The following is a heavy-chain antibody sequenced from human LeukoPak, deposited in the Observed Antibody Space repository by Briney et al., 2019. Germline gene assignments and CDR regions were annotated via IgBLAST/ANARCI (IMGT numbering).Heavy chain of an antibody. J-gene: IGHJ4*02. CDR1: GGSFSGYY. D-gene: IGHD3-22*01. CDR2: INHSGST. V-gene: IGHV4-34*01. Sequence: SETLSLTCAVYGGSFSGYYWSWIRQPPGKGLEWIGEINHSGSTNYNPSLKSRVTISVGTSKNQFSLKLSSVTAADTAVYYCARNYYDSSGYYYGLGYWGQGTLVTVSS. CDR3: ARNYYDSSGYYYGLGY.